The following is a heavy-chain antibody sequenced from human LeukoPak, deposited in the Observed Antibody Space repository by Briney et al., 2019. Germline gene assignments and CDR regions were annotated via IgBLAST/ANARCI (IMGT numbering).Heavy chain of an antibody. J-gene: IGHJ4*02. CDR1: VGSFSGYY. CDR3: ARGGRRDNRRPLDY. D-gene: IGHD5-24*01. V-gene: IGHV4-34*01. CDR2: ISHSGST. Sequence: SETLSLTCAVYVGSFSGYYWTWIRQPLGKGLEWIGEISHSGSTNYNPSLKSRVTISVDTSKNQFSLKLSSVTAADTAVYYCARGGRRDNRRPLDYWGQGTLVTVSS.